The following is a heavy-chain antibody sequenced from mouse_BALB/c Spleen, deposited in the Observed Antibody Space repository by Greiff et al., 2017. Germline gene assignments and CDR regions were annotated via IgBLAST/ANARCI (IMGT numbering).Heavy chain of an antibody. CDR3: ARHGGNPAWFAY. V-gene: IGHV5-12-1*01. CDR2: ISSGGGST. Sequence: EVKVEESGGGLVKPGGSLKLSCAASGFAFSSYDMSWVRQTPEKRLEWVAYISSGGGSTYYPDTVKGRFTISRDNAKNTLYLQMSSLKSEDTAMYYCARHGGNPAWFAYWGQGTLVTVSA. D-gene: IGHD2-1*01. CDR1: GFAFSSYD. J-gene: IGHJ3*01.